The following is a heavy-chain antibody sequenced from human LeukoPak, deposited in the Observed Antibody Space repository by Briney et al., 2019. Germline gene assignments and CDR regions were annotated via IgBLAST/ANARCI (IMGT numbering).Heavy chain of an antibody. CDR3: ARGQLYNWIYQTPGHFDY. J-gene: IGHJ4*02. V-gene: IGHV1-69*05. CDR1: GGTFSSYA. D-gene: IGHD1-7*01. Sequence: SVKVSCKASGGTFSSYAIIWVRQAPGQGLEWMGGIIPIFGTANYAQKFQGRVTITTDESTSTAYMELSSLRSEDTAVYYCARGQLYNWIYQTPGHFDYWGQGTLVTVSS. CDR2: IIPIFGTA.